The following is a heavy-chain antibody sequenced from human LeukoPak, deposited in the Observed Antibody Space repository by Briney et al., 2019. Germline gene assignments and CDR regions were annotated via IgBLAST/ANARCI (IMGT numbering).Heavy chain of an antibody. Sequence: GRFLRLSRAASGFTVSRNYMSWVRQAPGKGLEWVSLIYSDGSTYYADSVKGRFTISRDNSKNTLYLQMNSLRAEDTAVYYCARNWFSTYFDYWGEGALVTVSS. CDR3: ARNWFSTYFDY. CDR2: IYSDGST. CDR1: GFTVSRNY. V-gene: IGHV3-53*01. J-gene: IGHJ4*02. D-gene: IGHD3-10*01.